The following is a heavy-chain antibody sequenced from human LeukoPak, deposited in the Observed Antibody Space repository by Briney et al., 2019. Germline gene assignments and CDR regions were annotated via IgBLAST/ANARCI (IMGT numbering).Heavy chain of an antibody. V-gene: IGHV3-30*18. J-gene: IGHJ3*02. D-gene: IGHD3-10*01. Sequence: GGSLRLSCAASAFTFSSYGMHWVRQAPGKGLEWVAVISYDGSNKYYADSVKGRFTISRDNSKNTLYLQMNSLRAEDTAVYYCAKERARGSGSYYVRRAAFDIWGQGTMVIVSS. CDR1: AFTFSSYG. CDR2: ISYDGSNK. CDR3: AKERARGSGSYYVRRAAFDI.